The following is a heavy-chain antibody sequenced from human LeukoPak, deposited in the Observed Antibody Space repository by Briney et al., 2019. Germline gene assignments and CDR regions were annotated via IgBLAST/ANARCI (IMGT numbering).Heavy chain of an antibody. CDR2: ISYDGSNK. J-gene: IGHJ4*02. Sequence: GRSLRLSCAASGFTFSSYGMHWVRQAPGKGLEWVAVISYDGSNKYYADSVKGRFTISRDNSKNTLYLQMNSLRAEDTAVYYCAKERAYSESYYEPFEYWGQGTLVTVSS. D-gene: IGHD1-26*01. V-gene: IGHV3-30*18. CDR1: GFTFSSYG. CDR3: AKERAYSESYYEPFEY.